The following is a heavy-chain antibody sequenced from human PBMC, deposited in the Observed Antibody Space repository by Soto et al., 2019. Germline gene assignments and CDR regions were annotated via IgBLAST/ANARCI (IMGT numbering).Heavy chain of an antibody. J-gene: IGHJ4*02. CDR2: IRGSGRIT. V-gene: IGHV3-23*01. CDR1: GFIFSSYA. D-gene: IGHD3-3*01. CDR3: AKDSSSDVWSGYFPYFDY. Sequence: GGSLRLSRAASGFIFSSYAMHWVRQAPGKGLEWVSSIRGSGRITYYADFVKGRFTISRDSSKDALYLEMNSLRADDTAVYFCAKDSSSDVWSGYFPYFDYWAQGILVTVSS.